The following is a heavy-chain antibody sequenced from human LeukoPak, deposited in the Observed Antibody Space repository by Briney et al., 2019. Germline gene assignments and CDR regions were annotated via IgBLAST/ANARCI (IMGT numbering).Heavy chain of an antibody. CDR1: GHRFTNHW. Sequence: GESLKISCEVSGHRFTNHWIGWVRQMPGKGLEWMGRIDPSDSYTNYSPSFQGHVTISADKSISTAYLQWSSLKASDTAMYYCATYSSSLSPDYWGQGTLVTVSS. D-gene: IGHD6-6*01. V-gene: IGHV5-10-1*01. CDR2: IDPSDSYT. CDR3: ATYSSSLSPDY. J-gene: IGHJ4*02.